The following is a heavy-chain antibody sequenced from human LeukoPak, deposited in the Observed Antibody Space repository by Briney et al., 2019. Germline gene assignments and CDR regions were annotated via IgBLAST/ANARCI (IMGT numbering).Heavy chain of an antibody. D-gene: IGHD4-17*01. Sequence: SETLSLTCTVSGGSISSSSYYWGWIRQPPGKGLEWIGSIYYSGSTYYNPSLKSRVTISVDTSKNQFSLKLTSVTAADTAVYYCASTITVTTDYWGQGTLVTVSS. J-gene: IGHJ4*02. CDR1: GGSISSSSYY. V-gene: IGHV4-39*07. CDR2: IYYSGST. CDR3: ASTITVTTDY.